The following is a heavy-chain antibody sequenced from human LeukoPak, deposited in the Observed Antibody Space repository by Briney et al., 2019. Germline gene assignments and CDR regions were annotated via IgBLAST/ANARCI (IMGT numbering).Heavy chain of an antibody. V-gene: IGHV4-34*01. J-gene: IGHJ4*02. CDR1: GGSFSGYY. Sequence: PSETLSLTCAVYGGSFSGYYWSWIRQPPGKGLGWIGEINHSGSTNYNPSLKSRVTISVDTSKNQFSLKLSSVTAADTAVYYCARVSTYYYDSSGYYQCRHFDYWGQGTLVTVSS. CDR2: INHSGST. CDR3: ARVSTYYYDSSGYYQCRHFDY. D-gene: IGHD3-22*01.